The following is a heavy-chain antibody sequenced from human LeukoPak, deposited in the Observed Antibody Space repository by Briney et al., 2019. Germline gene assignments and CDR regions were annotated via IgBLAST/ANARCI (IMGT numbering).Heavy chain of an antibody. D-gene: IGHD6-13*01. CDR1: GYTFTGYY. CDR3: ARERKVSSSWPYFDY. Sequence: GASVKVSCKASGYTFTGYYMHWVRQAPGQGLEWMGWISAYNGNTNYAQKLQGRVTMTTDTSTSTAYMELRSLRSDDTAVYYCARERKVSSSWPYFDYWGQGTLVTVSS. J-gene: IGHJ4*02. V-gene: IGHV1-18*04. CDR2: ISAYNGNT.